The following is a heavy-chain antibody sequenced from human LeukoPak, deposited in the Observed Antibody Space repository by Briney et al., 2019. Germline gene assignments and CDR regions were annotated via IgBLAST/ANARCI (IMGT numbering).Heavy chain of an antibody. V-gene: IGHV1-18*01. Sequence: ASVKVSCKASGYTFTSYGISWVRQAPGQGLEWMGWISAYNGNTNYAQKLQGRVTMTTDTSTSTAYMELRNLRSDDTAVYYCARDVRGYSSGWYRNWFDPWGQGTLVTVSS. CDR3: ARDVRGYSSGWYRNWFDP. CDR2: ISAYNGNT. J-gene: IGHJ5*02. CDR1: GYTFTSYG. D-gene: IGHD6-19*01.